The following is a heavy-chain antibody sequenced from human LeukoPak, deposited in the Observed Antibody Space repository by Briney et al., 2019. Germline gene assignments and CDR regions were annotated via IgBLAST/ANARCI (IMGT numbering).Heavy chain of an antibody. CDR2: IYSGGST. J-gene: IGHJ4*02. CDR1: GFTVSSNY. D-gene: IGHD7-27*01. Sequence: GGSLRLSCAASGFTVSSNYMSWVRQAPGKGLEWVSVIYSGGSTYYADSVKGRFTISTDNAENSLYLQMNSLRTEDTAVYYCARDHRWGFDYWGRGTLVTVSS. V-gene: IGHV3-66*01. CDR3: ARDHRWGFDY.